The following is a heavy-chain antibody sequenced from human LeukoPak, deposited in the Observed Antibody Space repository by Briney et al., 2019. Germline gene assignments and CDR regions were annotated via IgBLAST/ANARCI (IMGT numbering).Heavy chain of an antibody. CDR1: GFTFRSYG. D-gene: IGHD1-20*01. J-gene: IGHJ4*02. CDR3: AKVAYNWISYGPFDY. Sequence: PGGSLRLSCAASGFTFRSYGMHWVRQAPGRGLERVAFIRYDGSNKYYADSVKGGFTISRDNSKNTLYLQMNSLRAEDTALYYCAKVAYNWISYGPFDYWGQGTLVTVSS. CDR2: IRYDGSNK. V-gene: IGHV3-30*02.